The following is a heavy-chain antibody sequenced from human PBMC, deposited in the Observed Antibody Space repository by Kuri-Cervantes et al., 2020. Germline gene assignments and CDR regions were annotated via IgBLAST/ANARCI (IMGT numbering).Heavy chain of an antibody. CDR3: ARGDRNSGRDY. Sequence: GGSLRLSCAASRFPFSDYMMLWVRQAPSKGLEWVSSIVSSGGSTYYADSVKGRFTISRDNTKKSLYLQMTSLRAEDTGVYYCARGDRNSGRDYWGQGTLVTVSS. D-gene: IGHD1-14*01. V-gene: IGHV3-21*03. J-gene: IGHJ4*02. CDR2: IVSSGGST. CDR1: RFPFSDYM.